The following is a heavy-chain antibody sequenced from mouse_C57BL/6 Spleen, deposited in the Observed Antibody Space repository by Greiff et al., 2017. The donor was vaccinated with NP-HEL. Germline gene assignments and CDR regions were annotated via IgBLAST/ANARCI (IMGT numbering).Heavy chain of an antibody. J-gene: IGHJ3*01. CDR1: GFTFSDYY. CDR2: INYDGSST. Sequence: EVKVVESEGGLVQPGSSMKLSCTASGFTFSDYYMAWVRQVPEKGLEWVANINYDGSSTYYLDSLKSRFIISRDNAKNILYLQMSSLKSEDTATYYCARGDYYGSSTGFAYWGQGTLVTVSA. CDR3: ARGDYYGSSTGFAY. D-gene: IGHD1-1*01. V-gene: IGHV5-16*01.